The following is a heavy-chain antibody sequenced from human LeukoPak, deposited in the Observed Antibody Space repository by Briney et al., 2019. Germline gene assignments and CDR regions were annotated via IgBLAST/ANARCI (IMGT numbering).Heavy chain of an antibody. CDR2: IKTDGSEK. V-gene: IGHV3-7*01. CDR1: GFSFSSYW. CDR3: ARVRTWVAVPGPFDN. J-gene: IGHJ4*02. D-gene: IGHD6-19*01. Sequence: GGSLRLSCAVSGFSFSSYWMSWVRQAPGKGLECVANIKTDGSEKYYLDSVKGRFTISRDNAKNSLYLQMNSLRVEDTAMYYCARVRTWVAVPGPFDNWGQGTLVTVSS.